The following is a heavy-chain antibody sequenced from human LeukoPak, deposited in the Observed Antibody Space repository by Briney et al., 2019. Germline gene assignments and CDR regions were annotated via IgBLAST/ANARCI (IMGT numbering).Heavy chain of an antibody. D-gene: IGHD6-6*01. CDR3: ARDRNSGSSLDI. J-gene: IGHJ3*02. CDR1: GFTFTGYG. V-gene: IGHV1-2*02. CDR2: IYPYSGDT. Sequence: ASVKVSHKASGFTFTGYGFSWVRQAPGQGLEWMGWIYPYSGDTNYAQNFQGRVTMTRDTSISTAYMGLSSLKSDDTAVYYCARDRNSGSSLDIWGQGTMLTVSS.